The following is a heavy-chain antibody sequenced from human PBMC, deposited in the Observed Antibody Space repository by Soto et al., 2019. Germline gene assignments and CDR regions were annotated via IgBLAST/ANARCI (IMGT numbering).Heavy chain of an antibody. CDR1: GFTFSSYA. J-gene: IGHJ5*02. D-gene: IGHD3-3*01. CDR2: ISGSGGST. V-gene: IGHV3-23*01. CDR3: AKDPATIFGVVINWFDP. Sequence: PGGSLRLSCAASGFTFSSYAMSWVRQAPGKGLEWVSAISGSGGSTYYADSVKGRFTISRDNSKNTLYLQMNSLRAEDTAVYYCAKDPATIFGVVINWFDPWGQGTLVTVSS.